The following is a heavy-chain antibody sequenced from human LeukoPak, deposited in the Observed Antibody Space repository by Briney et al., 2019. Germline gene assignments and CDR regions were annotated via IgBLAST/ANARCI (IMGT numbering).Heavy chain of an antibody. CDR1: GFTFSSYA. Sequence: GGSLRLSCAASGFTFSSYAMTWVRQAPGKGLEWVSSISAFGTTTHYADSAKGRFTISRDNSNNTLYLQMNSLRAEDTAVYYCARVVPAADYWGQGTLVTVSS. CDR3: ARVVPAADY. J-gene: IGHJ4*02. D-gene: IGHD2-2*01. CDR2: ISAFGTTT. V-gene: IGHV3-23*01.